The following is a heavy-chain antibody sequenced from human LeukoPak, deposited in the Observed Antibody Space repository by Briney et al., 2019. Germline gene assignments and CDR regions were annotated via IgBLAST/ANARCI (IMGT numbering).Heavy chain of an antibody. Sequence: PGGSLRLSCAASGFTLSRYWMIWVRHAPGKGLEGVANIKQEGSEKYYMDSVKRRYTIHKDNAKNSLYLQMNSLGAEDTAVYYCARVRGYVGFDYWGQGTLVTVSS. CDR1: GFTLSRYW. CDR2: IKQEGSEK. D-gene: IGHD1-1*01. CDR3: ARVRGYVGFDY. V-gene: IGHV3-7*01. J-gene: IGHJ4*02.